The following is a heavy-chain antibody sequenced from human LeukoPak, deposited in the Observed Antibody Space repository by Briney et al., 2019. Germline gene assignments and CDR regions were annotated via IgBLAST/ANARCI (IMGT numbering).Heavy chain of an antibody. CDR2: ISGSGGST. V-gene: IGHV3-23*01. CDR1: GFTFSSYA. Sequence: GGSLRLSCAASGFTFSSYAMSWVRQAPGKGLEWVSAISGSGGSTYYADSVKGRFTISRDNSKNTLYLQMNSLRAEDTAVYYCAKGTQRAIAAAGFTHYWGQGTLVTVSS. CDR3: AKGTQRAIAAAGFTHY. J-gene: IGHJ4*02. D-gene: IGHD6-13*01.